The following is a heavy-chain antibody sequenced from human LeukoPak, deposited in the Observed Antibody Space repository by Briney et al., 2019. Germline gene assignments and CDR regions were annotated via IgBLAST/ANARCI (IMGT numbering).Heavy chain of an antibody. D-gene: IGHD6-19*01. CDR3: AKAGVRDSSGWYYFDY. V-gene: IGHV3-9*03. CDR2: ISWNSGSI. J-gene: IGHJ4*02. Sequence: GGSLRLSCAASGFTFDDYAMHWVRQAPGKGLEWVSGISWNSGSIGYADSVKGRFTISRDNAKNSLYLQMNSLRAEDMALYYCAKAGVRDSSGWYYFDYWSQGTLVTVSS. CDR1: GFTFDDYA.